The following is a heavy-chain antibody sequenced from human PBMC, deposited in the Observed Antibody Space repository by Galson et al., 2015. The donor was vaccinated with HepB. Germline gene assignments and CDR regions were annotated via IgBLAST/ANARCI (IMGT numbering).Heavy chain of an antibody. D-gene: IGHD2-21*02. J-gene: IGHJ5*02. CDR1: GFTFSSFG. Sequence: SLRLSCAASGFTFSSFGMHWVRQAPGKGLEWVAVISYDGGKKYHGDSVRGRFTISRDNSKNTLYLVMNSLRAEDTALYYCAKDQTSYCGGDCLTLGSWSQGTLVTVSS. V-gene: IGHV3-30*18. CDR2: ISYDGGKK. CDR3: AKDQTSYCGGDCLTLGS.